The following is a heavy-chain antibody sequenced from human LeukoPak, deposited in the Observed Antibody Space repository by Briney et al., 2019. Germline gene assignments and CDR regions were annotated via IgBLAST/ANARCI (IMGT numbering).Heavy chain of an antibody. CDR3: ASLRPQKCYDILTGYSPYFDY. D-gene: IGHD3-9*01. J-gene: IGHJ4*02. Sequence: PSETLSLTCAVYGGSFSGYYWSWIRQPPGKGLEWIGEINHSGSTNYNPSLKSRVTISVDTSKNQFSLKLSSVTAADTAVYYCASLRPQKCYDILTGYSPYFDYWGQGTLVTVSS. V-gene: IGHV4-34*01. CDR2: INHSGST. CDR1: GGSFSGYY.